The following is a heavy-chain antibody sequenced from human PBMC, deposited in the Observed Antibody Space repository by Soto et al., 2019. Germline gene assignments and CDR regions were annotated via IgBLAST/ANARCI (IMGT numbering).Heavy chain of an antibody. V-gene: IGHV3-30*03. CDR2: ISADGTNT. D-gene: IGHD1-26*01. CDR3: AGVNLSVDFDP. Sequence: QIQLVESGGDVVQPGRSLRLSCTASGVNFGFFGMHWVRQAPGKGLEWVAFISADGTNTYYAESVRGRFTLSRDNSMRTGYLQMNTLRDDDTGLYCCAGVNLSVDFDPWGRGTLVTVSS. CDR1: GVNFGFFG. J-gene: IGHJ4*02.